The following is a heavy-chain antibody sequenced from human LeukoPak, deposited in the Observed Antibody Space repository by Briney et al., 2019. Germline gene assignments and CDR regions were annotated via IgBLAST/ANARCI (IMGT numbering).Heavy chain of an antibody. CDR3: ARVWYYDSSGYYRENNWFDP. CDR1: GFTFSSYS. D-gene: IGHD3-22*01. V-gene: IGHV3-21*01. CDR2: ISTSSTYI. J-gene: IGHJ5*02. Sequence: PGGSLRLSCAASGFTFSSYSMNWVRQAPGKGLEWVSSISTSSTYIYYADSVKGRFSISRENAKNSLYLQMNSLRAEDTAVYYCARVWYYDSSGYYRENNWFDPWGQGTLVTVSS.